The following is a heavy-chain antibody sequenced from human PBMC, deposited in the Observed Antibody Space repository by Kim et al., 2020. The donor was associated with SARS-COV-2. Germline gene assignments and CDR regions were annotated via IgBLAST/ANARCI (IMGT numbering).Heavy chain of an antibody. Sequence: GGSLRLSCAASGFTFSAYAMSWVRQAPGKGLEWVSAISGSGGSKYYADSVKGRFTISRDNSKNTLYLQMNSLRAEDTAVYSCAKEETTVTTRGWFDPWGQGTLVTGSS. CDR1: GFTFSAYA. V-gene: IGHV3-23*01. D-gene: IGHD4-4*01. CDR3: AKEETTVTTRGWFDP. J-gene: IGHJ5*02. CDR2: ISGSGGSK.